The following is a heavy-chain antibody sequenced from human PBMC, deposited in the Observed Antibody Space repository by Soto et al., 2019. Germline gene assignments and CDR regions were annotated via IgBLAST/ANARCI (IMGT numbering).Heavy chain of an antibody. D-gene: IGHD6-6*01. CDR1: GFTFSSYG. V-gene: IGHV3-30*18. Sequence: QVQLVESGGGVVQPGRSLRLSCAASGFTFSSYGMHWVRQAPGKGLEWVAVISYDGSNKYYADSVKGRFTISRDNSKNTLYLQMNSLRAEDTAVYYCAKDRGSSARRGMDVWGQGTTVTVS. CDR2: ISYDGSNK. CDR3: AKDRGSSARRGMDV. J-gene: IGHJ6*02.